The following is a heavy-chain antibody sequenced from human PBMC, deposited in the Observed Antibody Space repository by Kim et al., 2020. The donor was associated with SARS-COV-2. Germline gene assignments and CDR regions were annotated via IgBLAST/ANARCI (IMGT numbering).Heavy chain of an antibody. CDR1: GYVFTSYA. Sequence: SVKVSCKASGYVFTSYAIHWMRQAPGQRSEWTGWINTDAGHTEFPQRLQGRAKITRDTSATTAYMELSSPRFEDTAMYYCAREKLSSGEDYWGQGTLVT. CDR2: INTDAGHT. J-gene: IGHJ4*02. V-gene: IGHV1-3*04. CDR3: AREKLSSGEDY. D-gene: IGHD7-27*01.